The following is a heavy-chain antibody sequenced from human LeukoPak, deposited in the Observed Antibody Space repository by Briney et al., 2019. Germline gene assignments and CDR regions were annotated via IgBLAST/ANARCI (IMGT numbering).Heavy chain of an antibody. CDR1: GGSISSYY. J-gene: IGHJ5*02. Sequence: SETLSLTCTVSGGSISSYYWSWIRQPPGKGLEWIGYIHYSGSTNYNPSLKSRVTISVDTSKNQFPLKLSSVTAADTAVYYCARHKIQLWLGWFDPWGQGTLVTVSS. CDR2: IHYSGST. CDR3: ARHKIQLWLGWFDP. V-gene: IGHV4-59*08. D-gene: IGHD5-18*01.